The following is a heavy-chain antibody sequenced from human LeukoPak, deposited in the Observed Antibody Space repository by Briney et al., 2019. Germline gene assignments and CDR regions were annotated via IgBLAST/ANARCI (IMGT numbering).Heavy chain of an antibody. CDR3: ATWVYSSSSGFDY. Sequence: ASVTVSCKASGYTFTGYYMHWVRQAPGKGLEWMGGFDPEDGETIYAQKFQGRVTMTEGTSTDTAYMELSSLRSEDTAVYYCATWVYSSSSGFDYWGQGTLVTVSS. CDR1: GYTFTGYY. V-gene: IGHV1-24*01. CDR2: FDPEDGET. D-gene: IGHD6-6*01. J-gene: IGHJ4*02.